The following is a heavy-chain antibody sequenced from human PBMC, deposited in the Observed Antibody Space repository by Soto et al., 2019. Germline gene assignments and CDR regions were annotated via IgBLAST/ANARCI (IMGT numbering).Heavy chain of an antibody. V-gene: IGHV1-69*13. CDR2: IIPMFGTA. D-gene: IGHD1-26*01. CDR3: ARYVGVTKLSYLEY. J-gene: IGHJ4*02. Sequence: SVKVSCKASGYTFTGYYMHWVRQAPGQGLEWVGGIIPMFGTATHTQNFQGRLTITADESTSTAYMELSSLRSEDTAVYFCARYVGVTKLSYLEYWGQGTLVNVSS. CDR1: GYTFTGYY.